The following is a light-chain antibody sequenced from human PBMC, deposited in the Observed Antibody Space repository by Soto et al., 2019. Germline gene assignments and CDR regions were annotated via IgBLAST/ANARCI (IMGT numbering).Light chain of an antibody. V-gene: IGKV3D-20*02. CDR1: QSISSSH. J-gene: IGKJ1*01. CDR3: QQYNNWPKM. CDR2: GAS. Sequence: EIVLTQSPGTMSLSPGERATLSCRASQSISSSHLAWYQQKPDQTPRLLIYGASNRATGIPDRFSGSGSGTDFTLTISRLEPEDFAVYYCQQYNNWPKMFGQGTKVEIK.